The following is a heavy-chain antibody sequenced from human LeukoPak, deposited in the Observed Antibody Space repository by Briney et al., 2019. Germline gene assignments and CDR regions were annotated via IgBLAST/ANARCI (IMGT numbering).Heavy chain of an antibody. V-gene: IGHV3-33*01. CDR3: ARDVGQAEWLGAFDI. CDR2: IWYDGSNK. CDR1: GFTFSSYG. D-gene: IGHD3-3*01. J-gene: IGHJ3*02. Sequence: GGSLRLSCAASGFTFSSYGMHWVRQAPGKGLEWVAVIWYDGSNKYYADSVKGRFTISRDNSKNTLYLQMNSLRAEDTAVYYCARDVGQAEWLGAFDIWGQGTMVTVSS.